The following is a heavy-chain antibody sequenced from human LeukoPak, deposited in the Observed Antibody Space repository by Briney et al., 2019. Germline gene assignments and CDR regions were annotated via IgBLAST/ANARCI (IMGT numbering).Heavy chain of an antibody. V-gene: IGHV4-4*02. J-gene: IGHJ1*01. Sequence: PSGTLSLTCAVSGGSISSSNWWSWVRQPPGKGLEWIGEIYHSGSTNYNPSLKSRVTISVDKSKSQFSLKLSSVTAADTAVYYCARLKYYYDSSGYRAEYFQHWGQGTLVTVSS. CDR2: IYHSGST. CDR1: GGSISSSNW. CDR3: ARLKYYYDSSGYRAEYFQH. D-gene: IGHD3-22*01.